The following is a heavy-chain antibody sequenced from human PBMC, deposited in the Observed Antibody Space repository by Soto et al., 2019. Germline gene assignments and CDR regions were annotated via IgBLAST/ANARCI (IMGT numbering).Heavy chain of an antibody. J-gene: IGHJ4*02. CDR1: GYTFASYA. V-gene: IGHV1-18*01. CDR2: ISAYNGNT. CDR3: ARDPPPPDY. Sequence: QVQLVQSGAEVKKPGASVKVSCKASGYTFASYAISWMRQAPGQGLEWMGWISAYNGNTNYAQKLQGRVTMTTDPSTSTAYMELRSLISDDAAVYYFARDPPPPDYWGQGTLVTVSS.